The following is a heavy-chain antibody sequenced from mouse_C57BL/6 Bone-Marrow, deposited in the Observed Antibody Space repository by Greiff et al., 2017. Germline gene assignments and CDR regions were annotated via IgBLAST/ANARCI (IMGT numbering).Heavy chain of an antibody. D-gene: IGHD2-10*01. J-gene: IGHJ4*01. CDR1: YFAFMASA. V-gene: IGHV1-49*01. CDR2: FTIYSDAT. CDR3: ARSLAYFYAMDY. Sequence: LQQSGAELVRPGSSVKLSCKASYFAFMASAMHWAKQRPGHGLEWIGSFTIYSDATEYSENFKGKATLTANTTSSTAYMELSSLTSEDSAVXYCARSLAYFYAMDYWGQGTSVTVAS.